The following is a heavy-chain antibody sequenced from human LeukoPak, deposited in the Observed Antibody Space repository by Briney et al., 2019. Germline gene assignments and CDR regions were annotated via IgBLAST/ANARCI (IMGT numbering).Heavy chain of an antibody. D-gene: IGHD3-22*01. Sequence: PSETLSLTCTVSGGSISSSSYYWGWIRQPPGKGLEWIGSIYYSGRTYYNPSLKSRVTISVDTSKNQFSLKLSFVTAADTAVYYCSRHAYYYDSSGSFDIWGQGTMVTVSS. V-gene: IGHV4-39*01. CDR3: SRHAYYYDSSGSFDI. CDR2: IYYSGRT. CDR1: GGSISSSSYY. J-gene: IGHJ3*02.